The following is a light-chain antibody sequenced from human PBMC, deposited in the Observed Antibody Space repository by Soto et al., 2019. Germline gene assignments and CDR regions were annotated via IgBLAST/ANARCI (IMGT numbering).Light chain of an antibody. J-gene: IGKJ2*01. CDR3: EQHVNSVYI. CDR1: QTIIGNY. Sequence: ESVLTQSPCTLSLSPGERATLSCRASQTIIGNYLAWYQQKPGQAPRLLIYGASNRATGVPDRFSGSYSGTDFSLTITSLEPEDFAVYYCEQHVNSVYIFGQGTRLEIK. CDR2: GAS. V-gene: IGKV3-20*01.